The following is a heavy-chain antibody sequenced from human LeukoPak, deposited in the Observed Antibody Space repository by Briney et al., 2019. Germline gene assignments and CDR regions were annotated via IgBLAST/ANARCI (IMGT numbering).Heavy chain of an antibody. CDR2: ISADNGNT. Sequence: GLVEVSCKASGYTFTRYGISWVRQAPGQGLEWMGWISADNGNTNYAQKLQGRVTMTTDTSTSTAYMELRSLRSDDTAVYYCARDIPARPNWFDPWGQGTLVTVSS. CDR1: GYTFTRYG. J-gene: IGHJ5*02. CDR3: ARDIPARPNWFDP. V-gene: IGHV1-18*01. D-gene: IGHD2-2*01.